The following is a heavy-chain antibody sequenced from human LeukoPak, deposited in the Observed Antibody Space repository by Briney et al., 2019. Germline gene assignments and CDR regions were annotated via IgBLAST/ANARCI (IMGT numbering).Heavy chain of an antibody. V-gene: IGHV4-59*01. D-gene: IGHD3-9*01. CDR1: GGSISTYS. CDR3: ARVRLVGYDILTGYYSFDY. J-gene: IGHJ4*02. Sequence: SETLSLTCTVSGGSISTYSWSWIRQPPGKGLEWIGYIYYSGNTNYNPSLKSRVTISADTSKNQFSLKLSSVTAADTAVYYCARVRLVGYDILTGYYSFDYWGQGTLVTVSS. CDR2: IYYSGNT.